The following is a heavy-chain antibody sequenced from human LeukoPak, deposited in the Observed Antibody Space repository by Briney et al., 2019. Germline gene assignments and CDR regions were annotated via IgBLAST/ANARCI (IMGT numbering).Heavy chain of an antibody. J-gene: IGHJ4*02. Sequence: PGGSLRLSCAASGFTFSSYWMRWVRQAPGKGVEGVANIKQEGSEKKYVDSVKGRFTISRDNAKNSLYVQMNRLRAEDTAVYYCAKRQTCSSISCYPPNFDYWGQGTLVTVSS. CDR3: AKRQTCSSISCYPPNFDY. CDR2: IKQEGSEK. V-gene: IGHV3-7*01. D-gene: IGHD2-2*01. CDR1: GFTFSSYW.